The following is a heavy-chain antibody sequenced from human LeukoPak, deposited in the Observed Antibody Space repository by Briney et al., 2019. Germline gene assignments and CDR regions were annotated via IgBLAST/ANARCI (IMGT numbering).Heavy chain of an antibody. Sequence: PSETLSLTCTVSGGSISYYYWSWIRQSPGKGLEWIGYVYYSGTTNYNPSLKSRVTISVDTSKNQLSLQLRSVTAADTAVYYCAREDPQTRVPEGMDVWGQGTTVTVSS. CDR2: VYYSGTT. J-gene: IGHJ6*02. CDR1: GGSISYYY. CDR3: AREDPQTRVPEGMDV. D-gene: IGHD4/OR15-4a*01. V-gene: IGHV4-59*01.